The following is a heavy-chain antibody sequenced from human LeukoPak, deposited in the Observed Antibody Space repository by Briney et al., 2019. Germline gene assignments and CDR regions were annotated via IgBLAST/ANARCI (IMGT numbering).Heavy chain of an antibody. CDR3: ASYEQSVSNWYFDL. J-gene: IGHJ2*01. CDR1: GFTFSSYG. D-gene: IGHD3-16*01. Sequence: GGSLRLSCAASGFTFSSYGMHWVRQAPGKGLEWVAVIWYDGSNKYYADSVKGRFTISRDNSKNTLYLQMNSLRAEDTAVYYCASYEQSVSNWYFDLWGRGTLVTVSP. CDR2: IWYDGSNK. V-gene: IGHV3-33*01.